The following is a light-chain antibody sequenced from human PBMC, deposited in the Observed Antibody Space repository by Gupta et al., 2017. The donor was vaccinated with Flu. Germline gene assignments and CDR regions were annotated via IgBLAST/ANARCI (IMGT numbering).Light chain of an antibody. CDR2: WAS. CDR3: QQYYSIPQT. J-gene: IGKJ1*01. Sequence: NCESSQSVLYSSNNKNYLAWYQKKPGQPPKLLIYWASTRESGVPDRFSGSGSGTDFTLTISSLQAEDVAVYYCQQYYSIPQTFGQGTKVEIK. V-gene: IGKV4-1*01. CDR1: QSVLYSSNNKNY.